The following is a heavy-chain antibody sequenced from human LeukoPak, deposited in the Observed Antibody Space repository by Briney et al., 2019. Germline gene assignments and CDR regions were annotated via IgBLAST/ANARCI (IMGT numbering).Heavy chain of an antibody. Sequence: SETLSLTCAVYGGSFSGYYWTWIRQPPGKGLEWIGEINHSGGTNYNPSLKSRVTISVDTSKNQFSLKLTSVTAADTAVYYCARGGHDYYDSPGYTKYYFDYWGQGTLVTVSS. CDR3: ARGGHDYYDSPGYTKYYFDY. CDR2: INHSGGT. CDR1: GGSFSGYY. J-gene: IGHJ4*02. V-gene: IGHV4-34*01. D-gene: IGHD3-22*01.